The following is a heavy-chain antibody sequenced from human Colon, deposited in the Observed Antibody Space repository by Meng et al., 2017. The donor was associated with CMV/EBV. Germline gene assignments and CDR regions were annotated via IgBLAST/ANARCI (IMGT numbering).Heavy chain of an antibody. CDR3: AHKSLPAAFFDY. J-gene: IGHJ4*02. V-gene: IGHV2-5*02. Sequence: QIILKESVPTLVKPTQTLTLTRTFSGFSLNTYEVGVGWFRQPPGKAPEWLALIYWDDDKRYRSSLGNRLTLTHDASKNQVVLTMTDMDPVDTATYYCAHKSLPAAFFDYWSQGTLVTVSS. CDR2: IYWDDDK. CDR1: GFSLNTYEVG. D-gene: IGHD2-2*01.